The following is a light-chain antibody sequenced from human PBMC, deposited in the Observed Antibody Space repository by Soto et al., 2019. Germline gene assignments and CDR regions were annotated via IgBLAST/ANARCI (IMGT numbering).Light chain of an antibody. V-gene: IGKV2-28*01. CDR1: ESLLHSNGYNY. CDR2: LGS. J-gene: IGKJ2*01. Sequence: DIVMTQSPLFLPVTPGEPASISCRSSESLLHSNGYNYLDWYVQKPGQSPHLLIYLGSNRASGVPDRFSGSGSGTDFTLKISRVEAEDVGVYYCMQSVDSPRYTFGQATKLEIK. CDR3: MQSVDSPRYT.